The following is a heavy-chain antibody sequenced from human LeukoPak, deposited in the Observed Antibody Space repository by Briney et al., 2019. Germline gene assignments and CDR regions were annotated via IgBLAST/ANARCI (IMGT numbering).Heavy chain of an antibody. CDR3: ASDRLHYDSPNWFGP. Sequence: GGSLRLSCAASGFTFSTFAMNWVRQAPGKGLEWVSYISSSSNTIYYADSVKGRFTISRDNARNSLYLQMNSLRAEDTAVYYCASDRLHYDSPNWFGPWGQGTLVTVSS. D-gene: IGHD3-3*01. V-gene: IGHV3-48*01. CDR1: GFTFSTFA. CDR2: ISSSSNTI. J-gene: IGHJ5*02.